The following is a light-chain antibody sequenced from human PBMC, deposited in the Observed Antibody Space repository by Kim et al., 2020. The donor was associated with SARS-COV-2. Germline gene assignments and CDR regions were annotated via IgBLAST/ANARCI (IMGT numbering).Light chain of an antibody. CDR1: GSDVGSYDR. V-gene: IGLV2-18*02. Sequence: QSALTQTPSVSGSPGLSVTISCTGTGSDVGSYDRVSWYQQPPGTGPKLMIYEVTNRPSGVPDRFSGSKSGNTASLTISGLQAEDEADYYCCSYTTYNTYVFGTGTQLTVL. CDR3: CSYTTYNTYV. J-gene: IGLJ1*01. CDR2: EVT.